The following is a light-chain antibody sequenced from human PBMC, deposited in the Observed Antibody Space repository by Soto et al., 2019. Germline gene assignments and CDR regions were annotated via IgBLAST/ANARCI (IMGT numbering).Light chain of an antibody. Sequence: ILSFIASQTGSGNYLAWYHQKPGQAPRLLIHSASTRAPGIPDRFSASGAGREFTLPIIRLVPADSAAYYRQQDSAWARTFGAGTKVDIK. CDR2: SAS. V-gene: IGKV3-20*01. CDR1: QTGSGNY. CDR3: QQDSAWART. J-gene: IGKJ4*01.